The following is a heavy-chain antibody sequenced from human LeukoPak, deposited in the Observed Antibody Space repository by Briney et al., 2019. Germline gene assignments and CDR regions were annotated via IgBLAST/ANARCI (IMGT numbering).Heavy chain of an antibody. CDR3: ARERFGALDY. CDR2: INAGSGYT. J-gene: IGHJ4*02. D-gene: IGHD3-16*01. CDR1: GYTFTRYA. Sequence: ASVKVSCKASGYTFTRYAMHWVRQAPGQRLEWMGWINAGSGYTKYSQRFQGRVTIARDTSASTAYMELSSLYSEGTAIYYCARERFGALDYWGRGTLVTVSS. V-gene: IGHV1-3*01.